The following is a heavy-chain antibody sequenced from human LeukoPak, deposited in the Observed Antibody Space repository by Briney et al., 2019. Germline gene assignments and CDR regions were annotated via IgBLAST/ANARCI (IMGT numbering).Heavy chain of an antibody. CDR3: AKSSASDQLLSFDY. J-gene: IGHJ4*02. CDR2: ISDSGDTT. Sequence: GGSLRLSCAASGFTFGSYAMSWVRQAPGKGLEWVSSISDSGDTTYYADSVKGRFTISRDNSKNTLYLQMNSLRAEDTAVYYCAKSSASDQLLSFDYWGQGTLVTVSS. D-gene: IGHD2-2*01. CDR1: GFTFGSYA. V-gene: IGHV3-23*01.